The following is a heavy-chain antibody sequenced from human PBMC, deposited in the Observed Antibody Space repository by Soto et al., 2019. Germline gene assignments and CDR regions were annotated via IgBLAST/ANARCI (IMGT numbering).Heavy chain of an antibody. CDR3: ARAEAVAGGYYYYGMDV. CDR1: GFTFSSYG. V-gene: IGHV3-30*03. D-gene: IGHD6-19*01. Sequence: QVQLVESGGGVVQPGRSLRLSCAASGFTFSSYGMHWVRQAPGKGLEWVAVISYDGSNKYYADSVKGRFTISRDNSKNTLYLQMNSLRAEDTAVYYCARAEAVAGGYYYYGMDVWGQGTTVTVSS. CDR2: ISYDGSNK. J-gene: IGHJ6*02.